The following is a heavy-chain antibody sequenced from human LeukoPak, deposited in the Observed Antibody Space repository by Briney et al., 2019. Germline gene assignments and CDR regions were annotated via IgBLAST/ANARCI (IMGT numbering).Heavy chain of an antibody. CDR1: GGIFNIYA. Sequence: GASVTVSFTASGGIFNIYAISWVRQAHGQGLEWMGRIIPILGIANYAQKFQGRVTITADKSTSTAYMDLSSLRSEDTAVYYCATQRGSYLWGTDFDYWGQGTLVTVSS. CDR3: ATQRGSYLWGTDFDY. CDR2: IIPILGIA. J-gene: IGHJ4*02. D-gene: IGHD3-16*01. V-gene: IGHV1-69*04.